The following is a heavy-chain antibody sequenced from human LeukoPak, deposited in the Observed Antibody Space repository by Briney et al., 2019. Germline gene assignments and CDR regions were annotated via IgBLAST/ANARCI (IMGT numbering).Heavy chain of an antibody. V-gene: IGHV3-21*01. CDR1: GFTFSSYS. D-gene: IGHD3-10*01. CDR2: ISSSSSYI. J-gene: IGHJ4*02. Sequence: GGSLRLSCGVSGFTFSSYSMCWVRQAPGTGLEWVSFISSSSSYIYYADSVKGRFTISRDNAKNSLYLQMNSLRAEDTAVYYCARTRYGSGSYTYLDYWGQGTLVTVSS. CDR3: ARTRYGSGSYTYLDY.